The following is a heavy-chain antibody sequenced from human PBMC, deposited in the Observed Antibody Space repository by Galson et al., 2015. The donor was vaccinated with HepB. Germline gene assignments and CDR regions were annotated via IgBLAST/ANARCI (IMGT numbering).Heavy chain of an antibody. D-gene: IGHD6-19*01. CDR1: GFTFSSYA. CDR2: ISYDGSNK. CDR3: ARGGLSGIAVAGHDY. V-gene: IGHV3-30*04. Sequence: SLRLPCAASGFTFSSYAMHWVRQAPGKGLEWVAVISYDGSNKYYADSVKGRFTISRDNSKNTLYLQMNSLRAEDTAVYYCARGGLSGIAVAGHDYWGQGTLVTVSS. J-gene: IGHJ4*02.